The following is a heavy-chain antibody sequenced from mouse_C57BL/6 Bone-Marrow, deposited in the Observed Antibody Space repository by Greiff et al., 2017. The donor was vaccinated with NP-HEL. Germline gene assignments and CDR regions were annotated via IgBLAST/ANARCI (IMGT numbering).Heavy chain of an antibody. CDR3: ARKGYDYNYYAMDY. D-gene: IGHD2-4*01. CDR1: GYAFTNYL. V-gene: IGHV1-54*01. J-gene: IGHJ4*01. CDR2: INPGSGGT. Sequence: VQLQESGAELVRPGTSVTVSCKASGYAFTNYLIEWVKQRPGQGLEWIGVINPGSGGTNYNEKFKGKATLTADKSSSTAYMQLSSLTSEDSAVYFCARKGYDYNYYAMDYWGQGTSVTVSS.